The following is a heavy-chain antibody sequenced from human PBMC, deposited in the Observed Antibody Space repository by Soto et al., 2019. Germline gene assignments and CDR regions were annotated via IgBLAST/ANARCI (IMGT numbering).Heavy chain of an antibody. CDR3: ARLYSGSRLDY. D-gene: IGHD1-26*01. Sequence: ASVKVSCKASGYTFTTYAVHWVRQAPGQRLEWMGWINAGNGNTKYSQKFQGRVTITRDTSTSTAYMELSSLRSEDTAVYYCARLYSGSRLDYWGQGTLVTVSS. V-gene: IGHV1-3*01. CDR2: INAGNGNT. J-gene: IGHJ4*02. CDR1: GYTFTTYA.